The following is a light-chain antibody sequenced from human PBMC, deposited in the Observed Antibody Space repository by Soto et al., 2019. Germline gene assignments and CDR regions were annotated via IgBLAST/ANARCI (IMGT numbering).Light chain of an antibody. CDR1: SSNIGAGYH. Sequence: QSVLTQPPSVSGAPGQRVTISCTGSSSNIGAGYHVHWYQQLPGTAPKLLIYGDDNRPSGVPGRFSGSKSGTSASLAITGLQAEDEADYYCQSYDRTLSVVFGGGTKLTVL. CDR3: QSYDRTLSVV. J-gene: IGLJ2*01. CDR2: GDD. V-gene: IGLV1-40*01.